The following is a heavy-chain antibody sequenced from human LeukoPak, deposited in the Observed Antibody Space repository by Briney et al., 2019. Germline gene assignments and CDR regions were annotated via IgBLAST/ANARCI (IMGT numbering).Heavy chain of an antibody. CDR1: GYTFTSYY. CDR2: INPSGGST. V-gene: IGHV1-46*01. CDR3: ARDGGVGAATLDY. J-gene: IGHJ4*02. Sequence: ASVKVSCKASGYTFTSYYMYWVRQAPGQGLEWMGIINPSGGSTSYAQKFQGRVTMTRDTSISTAYMELSRLRPDDTAVYYCARDGGVGAATLDYWGQGTLVTVSS. D-gene: IGHD1-26*01.